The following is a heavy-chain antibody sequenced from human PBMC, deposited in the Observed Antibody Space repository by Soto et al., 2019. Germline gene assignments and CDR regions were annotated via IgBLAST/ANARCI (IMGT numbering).Heavy chain of an antibody. CDR3: ARALRILHLKGPTTDTFDI. CDR1: GGSIKSNDYY. D-gene: IGHD1-1*01. J-gene: IGHJ3*02. CDR2: IYSSGST. Sequence: QVQLQESGPGLVKPSQTLSLTCTVSGGSIKSNDYYWNWIRQHPEKGLEWIGYIYSSGSTYYNPSLKSRVSLSVDTSKNHFSLRLTSVTAAHTAVYYCARALRILHLKGPTTDTFDIWGQGTLVSVSS. V-gene: IGHV4-31*03.